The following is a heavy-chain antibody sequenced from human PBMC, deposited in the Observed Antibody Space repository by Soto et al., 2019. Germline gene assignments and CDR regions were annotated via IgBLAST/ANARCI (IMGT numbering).Heavy chain of an antibody. J-gene: IGHJ6*02. V-gene: IGHV3-23*01. CDR1: GFTFSSYA. CDR3: ARGITIFGVVIMNYYYGMDV. CDR2: IRGSGGST. Sequence: PGGSLRLSCAASGFTFSSYAMSWVRQAPGEGLEWVSAIRGSGGSTSYAQKFQGRVTMTRDTSTRTVYMELSSLRSEDTAVYYCARGITIFGVVIMNYYYGMDVWGQGTTVTVSS. D-gene: IGHD3-3*01.